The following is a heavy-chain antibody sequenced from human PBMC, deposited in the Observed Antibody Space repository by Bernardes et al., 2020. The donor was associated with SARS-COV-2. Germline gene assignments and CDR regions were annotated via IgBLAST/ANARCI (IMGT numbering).Heavy chain of an antibody. Sequence: VCSLILSCAAFGFTFSSYSLVWVRQAPGPGLEWLTLISFDGSNKYYADSVKGRFTISRDNSKKTVYLQMDSLRPEDTAVYYCARDRGHGWESYWGQGTLVTVPS. CDR2: ISFDGSNK. CDR1: GFTFSSYS. D-gene: IGHD1-26*01. J-gene: IGHJ4*02. CDR3: ARDRGHGWESY. V-gene: IGHV3-30-3*01.